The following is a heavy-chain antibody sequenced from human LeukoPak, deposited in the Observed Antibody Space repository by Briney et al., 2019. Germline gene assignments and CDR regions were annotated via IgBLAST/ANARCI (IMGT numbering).Heavy chain of an antibody. CDR2: INHSGST. CDR1: GDSISSSSYY. CDR3: ARTNSGSYNVADS. J-gene: IGHJ5*01. V-gene: IGHV4-39*07. D-gene: IGHD1-26*01. Sequence: SETLSLTCTVSGDSISSSSYYWGWIRQPPGKGLEWIGEINHSGSTNYNPSLKSRVTISVDTSKNQFSLKLTSVTAADTAVYYCARTNSGSYNVADSWGQGTLVTVSS.